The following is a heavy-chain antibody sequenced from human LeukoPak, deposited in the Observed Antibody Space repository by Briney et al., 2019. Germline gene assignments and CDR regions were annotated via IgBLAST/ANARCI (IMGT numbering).Heavy chain of an antibody. CDR2: ISWDGGST. Sequence: GGSLRISCAASGFTFDDYAMHWVRQAPGKGLEWVSLISWDGGSTYYADSVKGRFTISRDNSKNSLYLQMNSLRAEDTALYYCAKDEGNSVFIDYWGQGTLVTVSS. CDR1: GFTFDDYA. CDR3: AKDEGNSVFIDY. V-gene: IGHV3-43D*03. D-gene: IGHD4-23*01. J-gene: IGHJ4*02.